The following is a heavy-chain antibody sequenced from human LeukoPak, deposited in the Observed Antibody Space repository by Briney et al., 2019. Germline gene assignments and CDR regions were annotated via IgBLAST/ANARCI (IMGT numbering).Heavy chain of an antibody. V-gene: IGHV5-51*01. CDR1: GYTFTSYW. Sequence: GESLKISCKGTGYTFTSYWIGWVRQMPGKGLEWMGIIYPGGSVTRYSPSFQGQVTISADKSISTAYLQWSSLKASDTAMYYCARQDGFAHYYFDSWGQGALVTVSS. CDR3: ARQDGFAHYYFDS. CDR2: IYPGGSVT. J-gene: IGHJ4*02. D-gene: IGHD3-3*02.